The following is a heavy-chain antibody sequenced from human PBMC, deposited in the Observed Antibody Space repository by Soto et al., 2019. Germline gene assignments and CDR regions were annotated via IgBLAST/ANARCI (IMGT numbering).Heavy chain of an antibody. D-gene: IGHD5-18*01. CDR1: GFTFSSYG. V-gene: IGHV3-30*18. Sequence: QVQLVESGGGVVQPGRSLRLSCAASGFTFSSYGMHWVRQAPGKGLEWVAVISYDGSNKYYADSVKGRFTISRDNSKNTLYLQMNSLRAEDTAVYYCAKVEVDTAMVPVDYWGQGTLVTVSS. CDR2: ISYDGSNK. CDR3: AKVEVDTAMVPVDY. J-gene: IGHJ4*02.